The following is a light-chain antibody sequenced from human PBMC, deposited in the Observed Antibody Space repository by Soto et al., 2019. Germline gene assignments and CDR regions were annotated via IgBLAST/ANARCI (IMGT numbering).Light chain of an antibody. V-gene: IGKV4-1*01. CDR1: QSFLYSSNNKNY. J-gene: IGKJ4*01. CDR2: WAS. Sequence: DVVMTQSPDSLAVSLGERATINRKSSQSFLYSSNNKNYLAWYQQKPGQPPKLLIYWASTRESGVPDRFSGSGSGTDFTLTISSLQAEDVAVYYCQQYYSIPLTFGGGTKV. CDR3: QQYYSIPLT.